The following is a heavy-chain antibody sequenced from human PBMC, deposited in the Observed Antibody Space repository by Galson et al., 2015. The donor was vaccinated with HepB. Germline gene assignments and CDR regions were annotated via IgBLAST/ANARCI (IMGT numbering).Heavy chain of an antibody. CDR2: ISSSSGTI. CDR1: GFTFSSYS. CDR3: AREGHCSGAGSYTAWSPIAY. J-gene: IGHJ4*02. Sequence: SLRLSCAASGFTFSSYSMNWVRQAPGKGLEWVSSISSSSGTIYYADSVKGRFTISRDNAKNSLYLQMNSLRAEDTAVYYCAREGHCSGAGSYTAWSPIAYCCPGTLVTAYS. V-gene: IGHV3-48*01. D-gene: IGHD3-10*01.